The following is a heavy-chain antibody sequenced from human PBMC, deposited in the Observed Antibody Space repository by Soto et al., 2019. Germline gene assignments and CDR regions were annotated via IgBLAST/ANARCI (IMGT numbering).Heavy chain of an antibody. V-gene: IGHV3-43*01. CDR3: TKEPYSTSVRYYHYGMDV. CDR2: ISWRGGIT. D-gene: IGHD6-6*01. CDR1: GFTFDDYT. J-gene: IGHJ6*02. Sequence: EVQLVESGGVVVHPGGSLRLSCAASGFTFDDYTMHWVRQAPGMGLQWVSLISWRGGITYYADSVKGRFTISRDNSRKSLYLQMDSLRTEDSALYYCTKEPYSTSVRYYHYGMDVWGQGTTVTVSS.